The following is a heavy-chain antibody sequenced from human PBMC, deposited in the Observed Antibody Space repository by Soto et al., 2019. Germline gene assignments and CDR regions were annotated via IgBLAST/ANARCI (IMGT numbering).Heavy chain of an antibody. CDR2: IYHSGST. Sequence: SETLSLTCAVSGYSISSGYYWGWIRQPPGKGLEWIGSIYHSGSTYYNPSLKNRVTISVDTSKNQFSLKLSSVTAADTAVYYCARAAGGGYCSGGSCYSRAFDIWGQGTMVTVSS. CDR3: ARAAGGGYCSGGSCYSRAFDI. CDR1: GYSISSGYY. D-gene: IGHD2-15*01. V-gene: IGHV4-38-2*01. J-gene: IGHJ3*02.